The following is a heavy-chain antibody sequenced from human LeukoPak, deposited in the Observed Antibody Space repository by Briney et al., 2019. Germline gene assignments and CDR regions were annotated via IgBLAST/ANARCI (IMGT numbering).Heavy chain of an antibody. J-gene: IGHJ4*02. V-gene: IGHV3-21*01. CDR2: ITSGGDYI. CDR1: GFTFNTFN. CDR3: ARGHFDVLAASYKWTPDY. Sequence: PGGSLRLSCAASGFTFNTFNMNWVRQAPGKGLEWVSSITSGGDYIYYADSVKGRFTTSRDNAKNSLSLQLNSLRVEDTAVYYCARGHFDVLAASYKWTPDYWGQGTLVTVSS. D-gene: IGHD3-9*01.